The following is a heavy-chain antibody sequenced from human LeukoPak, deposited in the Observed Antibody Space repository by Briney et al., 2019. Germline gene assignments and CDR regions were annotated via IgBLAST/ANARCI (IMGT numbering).Heavy chain of an antibody. CDR3: ARTVRGVNWFDP. D-gene: IGHD3-10*01. J-gene: IGHJ5*02. CDR1: GGSFSGYY. CDR2: IYTSGST. V-gene: IGHV4-59*10. Sequence: SETLSLTCAVYGGSFSGYYWSWIRQPAGKGLEWIGRIYTSGSTNYNPSLKSRVTISVDTSKNQFSLKLSSVTAADTAVYYCARTVRGVNWFDPWGQGTLVTVSS.